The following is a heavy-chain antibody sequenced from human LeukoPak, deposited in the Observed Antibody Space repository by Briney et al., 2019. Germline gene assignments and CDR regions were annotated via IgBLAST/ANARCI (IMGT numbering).Heavy chain of an antibody. J-gene: IGHJ4*02. CDR1: GYTFTSYG. V-gene: IGHV1-18*01. D-gene: IGHD3-22*01. CDR2: ISAYNGNT. Sequence: ASVKVSCKASGYTFTSYGISWVRQAPGQGLEWMRWISAYNGNTNYAQKLQGRVTMTTDTSTSTAYMELRSLRSDDTAVYYCARDLYSSGYYYWSYYFDHWGQGTLVTVSS. CDR3: ARDLYSSGYYYWSYYFDH.